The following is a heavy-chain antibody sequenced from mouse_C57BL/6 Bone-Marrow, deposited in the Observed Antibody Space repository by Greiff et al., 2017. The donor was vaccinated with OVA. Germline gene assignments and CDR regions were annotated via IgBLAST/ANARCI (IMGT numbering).Heavy chain of an antibody. D-gene: IGHD2-5*01. J-gene: IGHJ1*03. V-gene: IGHV1-55*01. Sequence: VQLQQPGAELVKPGASVKMSCKASGYTFTSYWITWVKQRPGQGLEWIGDIYPGSGSTNYNEKFKSKATLTVDTSSSTAYMQLSSLTSEDSAVYYCARAYSNYEWYFDVWGTGTTVTVSS. CDR2: IYPGSGST. CDR3: ARAYSNYEWYFDV. CDR1: GYTFTSYW.